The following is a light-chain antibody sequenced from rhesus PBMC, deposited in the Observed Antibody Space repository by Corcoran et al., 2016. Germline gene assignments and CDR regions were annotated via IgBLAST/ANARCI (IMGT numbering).Light chain of an antibody. V-gene: IGKV1S17*01. CDR2: AAT. Sequence: DIQMTQSPSSLSASVGDRVTITCQLSQGISNNLAWYQQKPGKVPKLRIYAATTLQSGVPSRFRGSGTVTGFTLNISSLQTEGFSTYYCKRSYGNPNSFGQRTKVE. CDR1: QGISNN. J-gene: IGKJ2*01. CDR3: KRSYGNPNS.